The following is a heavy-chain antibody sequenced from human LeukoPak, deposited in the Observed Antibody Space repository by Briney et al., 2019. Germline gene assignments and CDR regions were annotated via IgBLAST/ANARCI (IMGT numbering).Heavy chain of an antibody. J-gene: IGHJ4*02. CDR2: IKQDGSEK. CDR1: GFTFNSYW. D-gene: IGHD5-24*01. CDR3: GRDRRDGYKLLDY. Sequence: GGSLRLFCAASGFTFNSYWMNWVRQAPGKGREWVANIKQDGSEKYYMDSVKGRLTIARDNARNSLYLQMNTLRAEDTAVYYCGRDRRDGYKLLDYWGQGTLVTVSS. V-gene: IGHV3-7*01.